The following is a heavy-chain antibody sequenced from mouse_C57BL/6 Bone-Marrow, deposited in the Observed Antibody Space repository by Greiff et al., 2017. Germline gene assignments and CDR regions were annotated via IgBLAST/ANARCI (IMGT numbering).Heavy chain of an antibody. CDR3: ARWGLRRRKAAGYFDY. J-gene: IGHJ2*01. V-gene: IGHV1-7*01. CDR2: INPSSGYI. CDR1: GYTFTSYW. Sequence: QVQLKQSGAELAKPGASVKLSCKASGYTFTSYWMHWVKQRPGQGLEWIGYINPSSGYIKYNQKFKDKATLTADKSSSTAYMQLSSLTYEDSAVYYCARWGLRRRKAAGYFDYWGQGTTLTVSS. D-gene: IGHD2-2*01.